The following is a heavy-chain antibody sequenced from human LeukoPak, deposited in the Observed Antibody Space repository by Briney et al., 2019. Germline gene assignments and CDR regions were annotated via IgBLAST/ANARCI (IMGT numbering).Heavy chain of an antibody. D-gene: IGHD5-12*01. CDR1: GFTFSTYG. J-gene: IGHJ4*02. Sequence: PGRSLRLSCAASGFTFSTYGMHWVRQAPGKGLEWVAVIWNDGSNKYYIDSVRGRFTISRDNSRNTLYLQMNSLRAEDTAVYYCARGFDSGYDFGYWGQGTLVTVSS. CDR2: IWNDGSNK. V-gene: IGHV3-33*01. CDR3: ARGFDSGYDFGY.